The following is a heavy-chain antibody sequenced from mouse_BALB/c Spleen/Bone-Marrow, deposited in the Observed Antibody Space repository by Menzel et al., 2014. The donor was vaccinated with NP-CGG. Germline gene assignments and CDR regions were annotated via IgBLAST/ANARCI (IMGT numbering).Heavy chain of an antibody. J-gene: IGHJ2*01. D-gene: IGHD1-1*01. CDR2: INPSTGYT. V-gene: IGHV1-7*01. CDR1: GYTFTNYW. CDR3: GGIYCYGRDY. Sequence: QVQLQHSGAELAKPGASVKMSCKASGYTFTNYWMHWVKQRPGQGLEWIGYINPSTGYTEYNQKFKDKATLTADKSSSTAYMQLSSMTSEEAAGYYCGGIYCYGRDYWGQGTTLTVSS.